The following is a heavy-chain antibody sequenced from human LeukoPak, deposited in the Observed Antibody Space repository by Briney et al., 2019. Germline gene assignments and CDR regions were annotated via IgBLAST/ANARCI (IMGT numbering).Heavy chain of an antibody. CDR2: INPNSGGT. Sequence: ASVKVSCKASGYTFTGYYMHWVRQAPGQGLEWMGWINPNSGGTNYAQKFQGRVTMTRDTSISTAYMELSRLRSDDTAVYYCARDPLRVCSSSYYFDYWGQGTLVTVSS. V-gene: IGHV1-2*02. J-gene: IGHJ4*02. CDR3: ARDPLRVCSSSYYFDY. CDR1: GYTFTGYY. D-gene: IGHD6-6*01.